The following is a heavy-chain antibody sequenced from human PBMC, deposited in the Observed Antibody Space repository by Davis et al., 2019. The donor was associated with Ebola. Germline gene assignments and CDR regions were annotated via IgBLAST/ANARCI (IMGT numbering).Heavy chain of an antibody. V-gene: IGHV1-3*01. J-gene: IGHJ5*02. CDR3: ARDRRDYDFWSVGPTVGFDP. D-gene: IGHD3-3*01. CDR1: IYTFTSYP. Sequence: SVTVSRMASIYTFTSYPMHPARQPPGQRLEWMGWINAGNGNTKYSHKFQGRVTHTRDTSANTAYMELSSLRSEDTAVYYCARDRRDYDFWSVGPTVGFDPWGQGTLVTVSS. CDR2: INAGNGNT.